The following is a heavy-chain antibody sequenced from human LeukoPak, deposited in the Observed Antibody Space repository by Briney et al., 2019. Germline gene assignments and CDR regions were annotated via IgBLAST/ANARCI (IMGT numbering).Heavy chain of an antibody. CDR3: ARVRAGTFDY. V-gene: IGHV3-30-3*01. CDR1: GFTFSSHA. CDR2: ISYDGSNK. D-gene: IGHD6-13*01. Sequence: GGSLRLSCAASGFTFSSHAMHWVRQAPGKGLEWVAVISYDGSNKYYADSVKGRFTISRDNSKNTLYLQMNSLRAEDTAVYYCARVRAGTFDYWGQGTLVTVSS. J-gene: IGHJ4*02.